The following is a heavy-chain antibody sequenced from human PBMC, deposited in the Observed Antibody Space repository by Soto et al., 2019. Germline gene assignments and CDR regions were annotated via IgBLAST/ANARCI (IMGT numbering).Heavy chain of an antibody. Sequence: SETLSLTCAVPGASISRGGFSWSWIRQPPGKALEWVGYVYHSGTTSYNPSLESRVSISVDTSKNQFSLRLYSVTAADTAVYFCARSLNWNYPFDFWGQGTLVTVSS. J-gene: IGHJ4*02. D-gene: IGHD1-7*01. CDR1: GASISRGGFS. CDR3: ARSLNWNYPFDF. CDR2: VYHSGTT. V-gene: IGHV4-30-2*01.